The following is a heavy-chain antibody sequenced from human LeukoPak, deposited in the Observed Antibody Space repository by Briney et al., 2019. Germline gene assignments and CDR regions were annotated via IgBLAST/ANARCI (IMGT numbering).Heavy chain of an antibody. D-gene: IGHD3-16*02. CDR3: ARAYRRGSYPSSEYFQH. J-gene: IGHJ1*01. CDR2: ISYDGSNK. CDR1: GFTFSSYA. V-gene: IGHV3-30-3*01. Sequence: PGRSLRLSCAASGFTFSSYAMHWVRQAPGKGLEWVAVISYDGSNKYYADSVKGRFTISRDNSKNTLYLQMNSLRAEDTAVYYCARAYRRGSYPSSEYFQHWGQGTLVTVSS.